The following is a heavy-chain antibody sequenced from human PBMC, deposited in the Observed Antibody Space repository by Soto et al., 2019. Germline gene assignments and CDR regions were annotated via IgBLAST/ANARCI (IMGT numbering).Heavy chain of an antibody. V-gene: IGHV4-59*08. CDR2: IHYGGST. CDR3: ARRLVLVTRPFDH. D-gene: IGHD3-3*02. CDR1: GASIISYY. J-gene: IGHJ4*02. Sequence: SETLSLTCTVSGASIISYYWGWFRQPPGKGLDWIGYIHYGGSTNHSPSLKSRVTMSVDTSKNQFSLKLTSVTAADTAVYYCARRLVLVTRPFDHWGPGTLVTVS.